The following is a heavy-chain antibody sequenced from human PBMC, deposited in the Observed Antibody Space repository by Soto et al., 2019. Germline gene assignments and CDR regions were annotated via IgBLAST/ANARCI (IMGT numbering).Heavy chain of an antibody. V-gene: IGHV3-30*18. CDR3: AKGPPYDFWSGYLRGYFQH. D-gene: IGHD3-3*01. CDR1: GFTFSSYG. Sequence: GGSLRLSCAASGFTFSSYGMHWVRQAPGKGLEWVAVISYDGSNKYYADSVKGRFTISRDNSKNTLYLQMNSLRAEDTAVYYCAKGPPYDFWSGYLRGYFQHWGQGTLVTVSS. CDR2: ISYDGSNK. J-gene: IGHJ1*01.